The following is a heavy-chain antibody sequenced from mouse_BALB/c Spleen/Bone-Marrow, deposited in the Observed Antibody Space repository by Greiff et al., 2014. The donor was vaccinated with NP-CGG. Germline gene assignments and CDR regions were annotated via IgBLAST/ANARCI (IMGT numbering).Heavy chain of an antibody. CDR2: IDPANGNT. CDR1: GFNIKDTY. Sequence: EVKLQESGAELVKPGASVKLSCTASGFNIKDTYMHWVKQRPEQGLEWIGRIDPANGNTKYDPKFQDKATITADTSSNTAYLQLSNLTSEDTAVYYCADYYYGYYFDYWGQGTTLTVSS. CDR3: ADYYYGYYFDY. V-gene: IGHV14-3*02. J-gene: IGHJ2*01. D-gene: IGHD1-1*01.